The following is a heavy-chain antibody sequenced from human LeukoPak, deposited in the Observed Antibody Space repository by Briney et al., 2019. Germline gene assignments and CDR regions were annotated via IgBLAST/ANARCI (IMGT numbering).Heavy chain of an antibody. Sequence: SETLSLTCAVYGGSFSGYYWSWIRQPPGKGLEWIGEINHSGSTNYNPSLKSRVTISVDTSKTQFSLKLSSVTAADTAVYYCARAIGYCSGGSCPEKAFDYWGQGTLVTVSS. D-gene: IGHD2-15*01. J-gene: IGHJ4*02. CDR3: ARAIGYCSGGSCPEKAFDY. CDR2: INHSGST. CDR1: GGSFSGYY. V-gene: IGHV4-34*01.